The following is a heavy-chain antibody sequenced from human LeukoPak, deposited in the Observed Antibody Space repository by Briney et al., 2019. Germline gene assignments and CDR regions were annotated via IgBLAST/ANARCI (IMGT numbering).Heavy chain of an antibody. Sequence: GGSLKLSCAASGFTFSGSAMHWVRQASGKGLEWVGRIRSKANSYATAYAASVKGRFTISRDDSKNTAYLQMNSLKTEDTAVYYCAKITPGGPRSYYYWGQGTQVTVSS. D-gene: IGHD3-10*01. CDR3: AKITPGGPRSYYY. CDR1: GFTFSGSA. J-gene: IGHJ4*02. CDR2: IRSKANSYAT. V-gene: IGHV3-73*01.